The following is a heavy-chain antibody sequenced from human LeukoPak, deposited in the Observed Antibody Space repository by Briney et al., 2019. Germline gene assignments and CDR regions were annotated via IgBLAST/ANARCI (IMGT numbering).Heavy chain of an antibody. CDR3: XXEYHYCSSTSCYXGGNWFDP. J-gene: IGHJ5*02. V-gene: IGHV1-2*06. Sequence: ASVKVSCKASGYTFTGYYMHWVRQAPGQGLEWMGRINPNSGGTNYAQKFQGRVTMTRDTSISTAYMELSRLRSDDTAAYYCXXEYHYCSSTSCYXGGNWFDPWGQGTLVTVSS. CDR1: GYTFTGYY. D-gene: IGHD2-2*02. CDR2: INPNSGGT.